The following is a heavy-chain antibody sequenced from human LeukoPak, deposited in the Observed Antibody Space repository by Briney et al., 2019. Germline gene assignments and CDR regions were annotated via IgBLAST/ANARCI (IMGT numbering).Heavy chain of an antibody. J-gene: IGHJ4*02. CDR2: ISSRSSNI. Sequence: PGGSLRLSCAASGFAFSLYNINWVRQTPGKGLEWVSSISSRSSNIYYADSVKGRFTISRDNAKDSLALQMNSLRVEDTAVYYCARVLVFGEFLDHWGQGTLVTVSS. V-gene: IGHV3-21*01. D-gene: IGHD3-10*02. CDR3: ARVLVFGEFLDH. CDR1: GFAFSLYN.